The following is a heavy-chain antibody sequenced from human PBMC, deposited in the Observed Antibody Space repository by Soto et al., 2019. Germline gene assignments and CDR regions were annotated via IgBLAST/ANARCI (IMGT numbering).Heavy chain of an antibody. J-gene: IGHJ6*02. Sequence: SVKVSCKASGGTFSSYAISWVRQAPGQGLEWMGGIIPIFGTANYAQKFQGRVTITADESTSTAYMELSSLRSEDTAVYYCARDRERAYYYDSSGYPQGMDVWGQGTTVTVSS. CDR2: IIPIFGTA. CDR3: ARDRERAYYYDSSGYPQGMDV. V-gene: IGHV1-69*13. D-gene: IGHD3-22*01. CDR1: GGTFSSYA.